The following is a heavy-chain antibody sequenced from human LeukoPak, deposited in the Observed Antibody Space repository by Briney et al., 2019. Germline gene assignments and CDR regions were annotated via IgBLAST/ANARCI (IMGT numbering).Heavy chain of an antibody. CDR1: GYSFTTYW. Sequence: GESLQISCKGSGYSFTTYWIGWVRQMPGKGLEWMGIVYPADSDTKYSPSFQGQVTISADKSISTAYLQWSSLKASDTAIYYCARTGYTSGWYVGSFQYWGQGTLVTVSS. CDR3: ARTGYTSGWYVGSFQY. V-gene: IGHV5-51*01. D-gene: IGHD6-19*01. CDR2: VYPADSDT. J-gene: IGHJ4*02.